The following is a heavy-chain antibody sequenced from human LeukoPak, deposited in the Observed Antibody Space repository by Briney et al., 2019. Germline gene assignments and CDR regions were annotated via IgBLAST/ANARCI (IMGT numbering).Heavy chain of an antibody. V-gene: IGHV3-49*03. D-gene: IGHD5-18*01. CDR1: GFTFGDYA. J-gene: IGHJ4*02. Sequence: GGSLRLSCTASGFTFGDYAMSWFRQAPGKGVEWVGFIRSKAYGGTTEYAASVKGRFTISRDDSKSIAYLQMSSLKTEDTAVYYCTRLGGRGYSYGYYDTYFDYWGQGTLVTVSS. CDR2: IRSKAYGGTT. CDR3: TRLGGRGYSYGYYDTYFDY.